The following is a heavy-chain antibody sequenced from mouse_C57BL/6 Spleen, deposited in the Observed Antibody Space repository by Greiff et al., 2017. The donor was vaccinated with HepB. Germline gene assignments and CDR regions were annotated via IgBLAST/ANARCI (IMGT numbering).Heavy chain of an antibody. V-gene: IGHV1-69*01. D-gene: IGHD1-1*01. CDR1: GYTFTSYW. CDR3: ARPVSWYIDV. Sequence: VQLQQPGAELVMPGASVKLSCKASGYTFTSYWMHWVKQRPGQGLEWIGEIDPSDSYTNYNQKFKGKSTLTVDKSSSTAYMQLSSLTSEDSAVYYCARPVSWYIDVWGTGTTVTVSS. J-gene: IGHJ1*03. CDR2: IDPSDSYT.